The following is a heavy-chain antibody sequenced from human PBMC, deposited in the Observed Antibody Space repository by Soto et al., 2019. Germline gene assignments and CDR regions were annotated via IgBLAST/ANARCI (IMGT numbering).Heavy chain of an antibody. D-gene: IGHD1-1*01. CDR3: AKVCVSESYNWDDGWFDP. CDR2: ISGSGGST. CDR1: GFTFSSYA. V-gene: IGHV3-23*01. J-gene: IGHJ5*02. Sequence: GSLRLSCAASGFTFSSYATSWVRQAPGKGLEWVSAISGSGGSTYYADSVKGRFTISRDNSKNTLYLQMNSLRAEDTAVYYCAKVCVSESYNWDDGWFDPWGQGTLVTVSS.